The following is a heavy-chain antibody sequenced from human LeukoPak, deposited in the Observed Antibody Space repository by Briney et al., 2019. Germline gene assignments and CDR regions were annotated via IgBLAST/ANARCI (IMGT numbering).Heavy chain of an antibody. V-gene: IGHV3-74*01. CDR2: INSDGSDT. CDR1: GFTFSSYS. J-gene: IGHJ4*02. D-gene: IGHD3-22*01. CDR3: ARPYFDSSGYSYPGG. Sequence: GGSLRLSCAASGFTFSSYSMNWVRHAPGKGLVCVSRINSDGSDTNYADSVKGRFTISRDNAKNTLYLQMNSLRAEDTALYYCARPYFDSSGYSYPGGWGQGTLVTVSS.